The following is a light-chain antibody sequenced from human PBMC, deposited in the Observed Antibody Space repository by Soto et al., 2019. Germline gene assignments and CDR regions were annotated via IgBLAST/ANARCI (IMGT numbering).Light chain of an antibody. CDR3: SSCTSSGGV. CDR1: SSDVGAYNC. V-gene: IGLV2-11*01. CDR2: EVS. Sequence: QSALTQPRSVSGSPGQSVTISCTGTSSDVGAYNCVSWYQQHPGKAPRLIIYEVSNRPSGVSNRFSASKSGNTASLSISGLRTEDEADYYCSSCTSSGGVFGTGTKVTVL. J-gene: IGLJ1*01.